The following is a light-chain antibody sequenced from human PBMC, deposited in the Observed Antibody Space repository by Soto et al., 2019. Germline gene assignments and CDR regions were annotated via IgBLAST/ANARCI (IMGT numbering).Light chain of an antibody. CDR1: QSAGSN. J-gene: IGKJ1*01. Sequence: EIVMTQSPATLSVSPGERATLSCWASQSAGSNLAWYHQKPGQAPRLLIYGASARATGIPARFSGSGSGTEFTLTISSLQSEDFAVYYCQQYNNWPQTFGQGNKVEIK. V-gene: IGKV3-15*01. CDR3: QQYNNWPQT. CDR2: GAS.